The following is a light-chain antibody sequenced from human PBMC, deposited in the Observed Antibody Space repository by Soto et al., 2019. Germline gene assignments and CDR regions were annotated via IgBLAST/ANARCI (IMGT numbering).Light chain of an antibody. CDR3: EQRSSWYT. CDR1: QSVSSS. CDR2: DAS. V-gene: IGKV3-11*01. Sequence: EIVLTQSPATLSLSPGERATLSCRASQSVSSSLAWFQQKPVQAPRLLIYDASNRATGIPARFSGSGSGADFSLTISSLEPADLAVYYCEQRSSWYTFGQGTNLESK. J-gene: IGKJ2*01.